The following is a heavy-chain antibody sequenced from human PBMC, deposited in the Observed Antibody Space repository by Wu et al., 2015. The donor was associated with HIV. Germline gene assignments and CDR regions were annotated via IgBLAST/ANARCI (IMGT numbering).Heavy chain of an antibody. Sequence: QVQLVQSGAEVKKPGASVKVSCKASGYTFTSYDINWVRQATGQGLEWMGWINPNSDNTDYAQKFQGRVTITRNTSISTAYMELSSLRSEDTAVYYCARGLRRGSSGEKYYYYYMDVWGKGTTVTVSS. J-gene: IGHJ6*03. D-gene: IGHD6-6*01. CDR3: ARGLRRGSSGEKYYYYYMDV. V-gene: IGHV1-8*03. CDR2: INPNSDNT. CDR1: GYTFTSYD.